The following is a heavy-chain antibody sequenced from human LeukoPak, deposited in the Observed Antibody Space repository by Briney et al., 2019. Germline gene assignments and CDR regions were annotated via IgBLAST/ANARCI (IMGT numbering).Heavy chain of an antibody. CDR2: ISYDGSNK. V-gene: IGHV3-30*18. Sequence: PGRSLRLSCAASGFTFSSYGMHWVRQAPGKGLEWVAVISYDGSNKYYADSVKGRFTISRDNSKNTLYLQMNSLRAEDTAVYYCAKCSSTSCYYYYYYMDVWGKGTTVTVSS. CDR1: GFTFSSYG. J-gene: IGHJ6*03. D-gene: IGHD2-2*01. CDR3: AKCSSTSCYYYYYYMDV.